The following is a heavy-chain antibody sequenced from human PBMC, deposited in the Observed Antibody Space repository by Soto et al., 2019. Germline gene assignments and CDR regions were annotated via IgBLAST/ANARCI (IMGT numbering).Heavy chain of an antibody. J-gene: IGHJ5*02. V-gene: IGHV4-59*08. CDR3: ARHRALNWFDP. Sequence: QVQLQESGPGLVKPSETLSLTCTVSGDSISSSYWSWIRQPPGKGLEWIGYMYYSGSTSYNPSLNSRVPLSVDTSKNQFFLKLSFVTAADTAVYYCARHRALNWFDPWGQGTLVTVSS. CDR1: GDSISSSY. CDR2: MYYSGST.